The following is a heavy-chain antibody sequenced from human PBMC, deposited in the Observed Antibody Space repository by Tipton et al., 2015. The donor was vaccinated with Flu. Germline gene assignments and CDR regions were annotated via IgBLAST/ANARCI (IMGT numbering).Heavy chain of an antibody. J-gene: IGHJ3*02. CDR1: RFAFSTYW. Sequence: PLRLSCAASRFAFSTYWMHWVRQAPGKGLEWVAFIRFDGTNKYYADSVRGRFTISRDNSKSTLFLQMNSLRGDDTAVYYCAKGLMLRDKGTFDIWGQGTMVTVSS. CDR2: IRFDGTNK. CDR3: AKGLMLRDKGTFDI. V-gene: IGHV3-30*02. D-gene: IGHD2-8*01.